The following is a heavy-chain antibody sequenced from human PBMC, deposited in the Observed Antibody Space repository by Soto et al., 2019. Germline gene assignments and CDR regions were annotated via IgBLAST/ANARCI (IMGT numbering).Heavy chain of an antibody. CDR1: GFSLSTSGEG. CDR3: AHRGQLDFGDYFDY. J-gene: IGHJ4*02. D-gene: IGHD6-13*01. CDR2: IYWDDEK. Sequence: QITLKESGPTLVKPTQTLTLTCTFSGFSLSTSGEGVGWIRQPPGKALEWLALIYWDDEKRYSPSLKNRRTITKDTSRNQVVLTMTNMDPVDTATYYCAHRGQLDFGDYFDYWGQGTLVTVSS. V-gene: IGHV2-5*02.